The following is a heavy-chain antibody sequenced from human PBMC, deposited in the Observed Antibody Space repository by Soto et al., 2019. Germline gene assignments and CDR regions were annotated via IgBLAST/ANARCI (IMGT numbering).Heavy chain of an antibody. CDR1: GFTFNTYS. CDR2: ISSTSGFI. J-gene: IGHJ4*02. Sequence: PGGSLRLSCVDSGFTFNTYSMNWVRQAPGKGLEWVSSISSTSGFIYYADSLKGRFTISRDNAKNSLYLQMNSLRAEDTAVYYCARGVNMGFYFDSWGQGTLVTVSS. V-gene: IGHV3-21*01. CDR3: ARGVNMGFYFDS. D-gene: IGHD3-10*01.